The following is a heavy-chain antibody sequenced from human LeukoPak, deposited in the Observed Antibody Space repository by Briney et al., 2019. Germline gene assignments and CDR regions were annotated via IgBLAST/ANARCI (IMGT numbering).Heavy chain of an antibody. Sequence: ASVKVSCXVSGYTFTDYYMHWVQQAPGKGLEWMRLVDPEDGETIYAEKFQGRVTITADTSTDTAYMELSSLRSEDTAVYYCATDERRKGFYDIWGQGTMVAVSS. D-gene: IGHD5-24*01. CDR3: ATDERRKGFYDI. J-gene: IGHJ3*02. V-gene: IGHV1-69-2*01. CDR2: VDPEDGET. CDR1: GYTFTDYY.